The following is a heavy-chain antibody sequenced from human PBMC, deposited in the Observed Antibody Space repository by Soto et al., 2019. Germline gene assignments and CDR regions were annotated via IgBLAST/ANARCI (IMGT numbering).Heavy chain of an antibody. J-gene: IGHJ6*02. CDR2: INNDGTST. Sequence: GESLKISCAASGFTFSHYGMHWVRQDPGKGLVWVSGINNDGTSTKYADSVKGRFTISRDNAKNTLYLQINSLRVEDTAVYYCAGGNYYGMDVWGQGTTVTVSS. CDR1: GFTFSHYG. V-gene: IGHV3-74*03. CDR3: AGGNYYGMDV.